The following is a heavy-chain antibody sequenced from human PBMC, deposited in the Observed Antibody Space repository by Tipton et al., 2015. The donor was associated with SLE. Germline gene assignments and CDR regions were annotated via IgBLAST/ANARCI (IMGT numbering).Heavy chain of an antibody. CDR1: GDSLSGQY. J-gene: IGHJ6*02. Sequence: TLSLTCSVYGDSLSGQYWSWIRQPPGKRLEWIGEVFRGGSTNYSPSLESRVTITVDMSKNQFSLRLISVTAADTAVYYCARGCSSSTCEPFYFFGMDVWGQGTTVTVSS. CDR3: ARGCSSSTCEPFYFFGMDV. D-gene: IGHD2-2*01. V-gene: IGHV4-34*01. CDR2: VFRGGST.